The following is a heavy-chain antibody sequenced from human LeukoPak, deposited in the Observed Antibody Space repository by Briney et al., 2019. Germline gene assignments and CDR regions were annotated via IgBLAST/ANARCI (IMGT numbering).Heavy chain of an antibody. CDR1: GYSFTSYW. CDR3: ARLMGPEYCSSTSCWFDP. V-gene: IGHV5-10-1*01. J-gene: IGHJ5*02. D-gene: IGHD2-2*01. CDR2: IDPSDSYT. Sequence: GESLRISCKGSGYSFTSYWISWVRQMPGKGLEWMGRIDPSDSYTNYGPSFQGHVTISADKSISTAYLQWSSLKASDTAMYYCARLMGPEYCSSTSCWFDPWGQGTLVTVSS.